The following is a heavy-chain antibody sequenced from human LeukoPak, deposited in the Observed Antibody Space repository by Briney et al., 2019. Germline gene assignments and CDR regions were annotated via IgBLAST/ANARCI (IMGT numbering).Heavy chain of an antibody. J-gene: IGHJ4*02. V-gene: IGHV1-18*01. Sequence: ASVKVSCEASGYTFTNYGISWVRQAPGQGLEWMGWISGYNGNTNYAQKLQGRVTMTTDTSASTAYMELRSLRSDDTAVYYCARAGHYYDSSAYHSTAWGQGTLVTVSS. CDR2: ISGYNGNT. CDR1: GYTFTNYG. D-gene: IGHD3-22*01. CDR3: ARAGHYYDSSAYHSTA.